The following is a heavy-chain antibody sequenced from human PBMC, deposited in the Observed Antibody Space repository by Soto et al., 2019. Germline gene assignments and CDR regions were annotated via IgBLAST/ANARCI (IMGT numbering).Heavy chain of an antibody. Sequence: SETLSLTCAVYGGSFSDYYWSWIRQPPGKGLEWIGEIYHSGSPNYNPSLKTRLTISVDPSKNQFSLKLNSVTAADTAVYYCVGRSRYFDWFSTDPWGQGTLVTVSS. D-gene: IGHD3-9*01. J-gene: IGHJ5*02. CDR1: GGSFSDYY. CDR3: VGRSRYFDWFSTDP. V-gene: IGHV4-34*01. CDR2: IYHSGSP.